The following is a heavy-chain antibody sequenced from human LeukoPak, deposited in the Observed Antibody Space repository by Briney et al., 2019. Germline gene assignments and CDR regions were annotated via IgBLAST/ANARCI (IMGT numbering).Heavy chain of an antibody. J-gene: IGHJ3*02. V-gene: IGHV1-2*02. CDR3: ARALYTSSWPINTFNI. CDR2: INPNSGVT. Sequence: ASVKVSCKASGYTFTGYYMHWVRQAPGQGLEWMGWINPNSGVTNYEQKFQGRVTMTRDTSISTAYMELSRLRSDDRAVYYCARALYTSSWPINTFNIWGQGTMVTVSS. D-gene: IGHD6-13*01. CDR1: GYTFTGYY.